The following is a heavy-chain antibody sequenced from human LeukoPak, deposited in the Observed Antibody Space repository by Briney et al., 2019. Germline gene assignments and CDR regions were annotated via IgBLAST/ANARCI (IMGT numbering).Heavy chain of an antibody. D-gene: IGHD6-19*01. Sequence: SETLSLTCTVSGDSFSSVTDYWAWIRQPPGKGLEWIASGDYSGGTYYNPSLESRVAISADMSKNQFSLKLTSVTGADTAVYYCAGERGEEYSSGWYKRNYFDNWGQGIRVTVPS. V-gene: IGHV4-39*07. CDR1: GDSFSSVTDY. CDR3: AGERGEEYSSGWYKRNYFDN. CDR2: GDYSGGT. J-gene: IGHJ4*02.